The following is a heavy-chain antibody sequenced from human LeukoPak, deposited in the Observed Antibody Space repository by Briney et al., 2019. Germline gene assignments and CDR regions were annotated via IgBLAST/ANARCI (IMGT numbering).Heavy chain of an antibody. V-gene: IGHV4-59*08. J-gene: IGHJ6*03. Sequence: SETLSLTCTVSGGSISSYYWSWIRQPPGKGLEWIGYIYYSGSTNYNPSLKSRVTISVDTSKNQFSLKLSSVTAADTAVYYCARRTYYDFWSGKPQTNYYYYMDVWGKGTTVTVSS. CDR3: ARRTYYDFWSGKPQTNYYYYMDV. CDR1: GGSISSYY. CDR2: IYYSGST. D-gene: IGHD3-3*01.